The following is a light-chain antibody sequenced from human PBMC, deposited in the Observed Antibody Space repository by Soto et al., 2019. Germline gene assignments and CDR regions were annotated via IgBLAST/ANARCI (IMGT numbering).Light chain of an antibody. J-gene: IGKJ5*01. Sequence: ELVLTQSPGTLSLSPGDSAALSCRASQPVSSNFLSWYHQQPGQAPRLLIYGVCSRASGIPDRFFGSGSGTDFTLTINRLEPEDFAVYYCQQYANSPITFGQGTRLEIK. CDR1: QPVSSNF. V-gene: IGKV3-20*01. CDR2: GVC. CDR3: QQYANSPIT.